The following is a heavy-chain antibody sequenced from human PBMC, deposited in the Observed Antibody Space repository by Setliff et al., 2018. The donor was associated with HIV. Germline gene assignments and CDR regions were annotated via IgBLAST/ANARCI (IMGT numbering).Heavy chain of an antibody. CDR2: IYYSGST. D-gene: IGHD5-18*01. Sequence: SETLSLTCTVSGGSISSGGYYWSWIRQHPGKGLEWIGHIYYSGSTYYNPSLKSRVTISIDTSKNQFSLRLSSVTAADTAVYYCARLPRQLLKGAAAYFDYWGQGTLVTVSS. CDR1: GGSISSGGYY. J-gene: IGHJ4*02. V-gene: IGHV4-31*03. CDR3: ARLPRQLLKGAAAYFDY.